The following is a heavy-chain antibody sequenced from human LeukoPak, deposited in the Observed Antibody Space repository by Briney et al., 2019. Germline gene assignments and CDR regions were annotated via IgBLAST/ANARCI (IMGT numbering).Heavy chain of an antibody. CDR2: IYPGDSDT. V-gene: IGHV5-51*01. CDR3: ARDNSNYFDY. CDR1: GYSFSTFW. Sequence: GESLQISCQGSGYSFSTFWIGWVRQLPGKGLEWMGIIYPGDSDTRYSPSFQGQVTISADKSISTAYLQWSSLKASDTAMYYCARDNSNYFDYWGQGTLVTVSS. J-gene: IGHJ4*02. D-gene: IGHD4-11*01.